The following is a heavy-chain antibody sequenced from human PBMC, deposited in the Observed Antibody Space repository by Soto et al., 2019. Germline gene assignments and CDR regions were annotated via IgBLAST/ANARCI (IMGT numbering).Heavy chain of an antibody. CDR2: IIPIFGTA. V-gene: IGHV1-69*12. D-gene: IGHD4-17*01. CDR3: ATLAYGPGRYYYGMDV. J-gene: IGHJ6*02. CDR1: GGTFSSYA. Sequence: QVQLVQSGAEVKKPGSSVKVSCKASGGTFSSYAISWVRQAPGQGLEWMGGIIPIFGTANYAQKFQGRVTITADEPTSTAYMELSSLRSEDTAVYYCATLAYGPGRYYYGMDVWGQGTTVTVSS.